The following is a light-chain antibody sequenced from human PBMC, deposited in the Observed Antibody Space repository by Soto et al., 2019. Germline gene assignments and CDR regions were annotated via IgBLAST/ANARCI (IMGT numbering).Light chain of an antibody. V-gene: IGKV3-15*01. J-gene: IGKJ1*01. CDR2: GAS. Sequence: EIVMTQSPATLSVSPGERATLSCRASQSVSSNLAWYQQKPGQAPRLLIYGASTRATGMPARFSGSGSGTEFTLTINSLQSEDFAIYYCQHYSNWPPWTFGQGTKVDIK. CDR3: QHYSNWPPWT. CDR1: QSVSSN.